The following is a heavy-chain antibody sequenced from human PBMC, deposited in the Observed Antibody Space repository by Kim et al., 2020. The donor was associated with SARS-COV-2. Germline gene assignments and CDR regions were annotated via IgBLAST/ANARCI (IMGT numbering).Heavy chain of an antibody. V-gene: IGHV6-1*01. CDR3: ARDQRIAVAGYNWFAP. CDR2: TYYRSKWYN. CDR1: GDSVSSNSAA. J-gene: IGHJ5*02. D-gene: IGHD6-19*01. Sequence: SQTLSLTCAISGDSVSSNSAAWNWIRQSPSRGLEWLERTYYRSKWYNDYAVSVKSRITINPDTSKNQLSLQLNSVTPEDTAVYYCARDQRIAVAGYNWFAPWGQGTLVTVSS.